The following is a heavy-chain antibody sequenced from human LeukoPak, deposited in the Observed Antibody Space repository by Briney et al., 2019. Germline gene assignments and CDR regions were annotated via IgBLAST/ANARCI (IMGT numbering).Heavy chain of an antibody. J-gene: IGHJ5*02. Sequence: ASVKVSCKASGYTFTSYDINWVRRATGQGLEWMGWMNPNSGNTGYAQKFQGRVTMTRNTSISTAYMELSSLRSEDTAVYYCARGNYCSGGSCYRDPGKFDPWGQGTLVTVSS. D-gene: IGHD2-15*01. CDR2: MNPNSGNT. CDR3: ARGNYCSGGSCYRDPGKFDP. V-gene: IGHV1-8*01. CDR1: GYTFTSYD.